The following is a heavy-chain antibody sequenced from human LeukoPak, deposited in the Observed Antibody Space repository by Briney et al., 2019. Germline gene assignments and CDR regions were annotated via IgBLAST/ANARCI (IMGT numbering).Heavy chain of an antibody. V-gene: IGHV4-61*08. D-gene: IGHD7-27*01. CDR3: ARGTGDRYFDY. Sequence: SETLSLTCAVSGGSISSGGYSWSWIRQPPGKGLEWIGYIYYSGSTNYNPSLKSRVTISVDTSKNQFSLKLSSVTAADTAVYYCARGTGDRYFDYWGQGTLVTVSS. J-gene: IGHJ4*02. CDR1: GGSISSGGYS. CDR2: IYYSGST.